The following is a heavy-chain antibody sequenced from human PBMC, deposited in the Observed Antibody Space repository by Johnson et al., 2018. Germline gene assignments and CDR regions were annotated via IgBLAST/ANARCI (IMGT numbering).Heavy chain of an antibody. V-gene: IGHV3-23*04. J-gene: IGHJ4*02. D-gene: IGHD3/OR15-3a*01. Sequence: VQLVQSGGGLLQPGGSLRVSCRGSGFTFSSYAMNWVRQAPGKGLEWVSDISGSGDSTFYADPVKGRFTISRDNSKNTLYLQMNSLRAEDTAVYYCAKRPALDSWCQGTLVTVSS. CDR1: GFTFSSYA. CDR2: ISGSGDST. CDR3: AKRPALDS.